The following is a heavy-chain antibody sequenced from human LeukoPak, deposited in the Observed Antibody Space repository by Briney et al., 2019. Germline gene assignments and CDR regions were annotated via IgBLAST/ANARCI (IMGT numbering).Heavy chain of an antibody. J-gene: IGHJ3*02. Sequence: SETLSLTCTVSGGSISSSSYYWGWIRQPPGKGLEWIGSIYHSGSTYYNPSLKSRVTISVDTSKNQFSLKLSSVTAADTAVYYCARDPKYSSGWPGGAFDIWGQGTMVTASS. CDR1: GGSISSSSYY. CDR2: IYHSGST. V-gene: IGHV4-39*07. D-gene: IGHD6-19*01. CDR3: ARDPKYSSGWPGGAFDI.